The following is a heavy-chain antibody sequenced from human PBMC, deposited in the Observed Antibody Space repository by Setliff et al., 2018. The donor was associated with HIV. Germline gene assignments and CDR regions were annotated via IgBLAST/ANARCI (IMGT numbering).Heavy chain of an antibody. Sequence: GSLRLSCVASGFTFSSYAMTWVRQAPGKGLECVAVISGSGGDTYYADSVKGRFVISREKSKSTLYLQMNSLRAEDTAVYYCAKKTAAYTSGSWLHYWGQGTLVTVSS. D-gene: IGHD3-10*01. CDR2: ISGSGGDT. CDR3: AKKTAAYTSGSWLHY. V-gene: IGHV3-23*01. CDR1: GFTFSSYA. J-gene: IGHJ4*02.